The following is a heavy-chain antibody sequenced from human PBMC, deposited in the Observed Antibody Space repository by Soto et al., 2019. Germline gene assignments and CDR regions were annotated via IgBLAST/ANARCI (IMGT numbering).Heavy chain of an antibody. D-gene: IGHD3-3*01. J-gene: IGHJ6*02. Sequence: PSETLSLTCTVSGGSISSSSYYWVWIRHPPGKGLEWIGSIYYSGSTYYNPSLKSRVTISVDTSKNQFSLKLSSVTAADTAVYYCASITIFGVVIFPRYYYYGMDVWGQGTTVTVSS. CDR3: ASITIFGVVIFPRYYYYGMDV. V-gene: IGHV4-39*01. CDR2: IYYSGST. CDR1: GGSISSSSYY.